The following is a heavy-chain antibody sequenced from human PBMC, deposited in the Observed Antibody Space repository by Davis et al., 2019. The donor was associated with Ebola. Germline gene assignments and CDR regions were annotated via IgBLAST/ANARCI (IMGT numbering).Heavy chain of an antibody. J-gene: IGHJ6*02. CDR1: GDSVSATRW. CDR2: IHHGGTT. Sequence: PSETLSLTCAVSGDSVSATRWWTWLRQPPGKGLEWLGEIHHGGTTYPNPSLTSRLTLSVDTSKNEVSLSLSSVTAADTAVYYCARGAARYSGYDFTYYYYGMDVWGQGTTVTVSS. D-gene: IGHD5-12*01. CDR3: ARGAARYSGYDFTYYYYGMDV. V-gene: IGHV4-55*08.